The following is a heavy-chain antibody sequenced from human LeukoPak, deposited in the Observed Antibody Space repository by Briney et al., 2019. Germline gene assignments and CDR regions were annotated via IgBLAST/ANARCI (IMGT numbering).Heavy chain of an antibody. CDR2: ITGSGGST. CDR1: GFIFSSYS. J-gene: IGHJ5*02. D-gene: IGHD2-2*01. Sequence: GGSLRLSCAASGFIFSSYSMSWVRQAPGMGLEWVSVITGSGGSTYYADSVKGRFTISRDNSKNTLYLQMNSLRAEDTAVYYCAKLMDCSSTSCPLDPWGQGTLVTVSS. V-gene: IGHV3-23*01. CDR3: AKLMDCSSTSCPLDP.